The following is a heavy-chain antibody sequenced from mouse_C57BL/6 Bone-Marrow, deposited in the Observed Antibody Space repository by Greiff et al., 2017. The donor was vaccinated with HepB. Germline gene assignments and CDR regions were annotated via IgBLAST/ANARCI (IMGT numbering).Heavy chain of an antibody. D-gene: IGHD1-1*01. CDR2: IWWDDDK. CDR1: GFSLSTFGMG. J-gene: IGHJ3*01. V-gene: IGHV8-8*01. Sequence: QVQLQQSGPGILQPSQTLSLTCSFSGFSLSTFGMGVGWIRQPSGKGLEWLAHIWWDDDKYYNPALKSRLTISKDTSKNQVFLKIANVDTADTATYYCARRYYYGSSWFAFWGQGTLVTVSA. CDR3: ARRYYYGSSWFAF.